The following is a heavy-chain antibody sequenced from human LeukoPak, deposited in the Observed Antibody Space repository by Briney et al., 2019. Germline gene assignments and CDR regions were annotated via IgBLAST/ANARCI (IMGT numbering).Heavy chain of an antibody. CDR1: GFTFSSYS. CDR3: ARDRHNPDSYSSSPFYFDY. V-gene: IGHV3-21*01. D-gene: IGHD6-6*01. Sequence: GGSLRLSCAASGFTFSSYSMNWVRQAPGKGLEWVSSISSSRSYIYYADSVKGRFTISRDNTKNSLYLQMNSLRDEDTAVYYCARDRHNPDSYSSSPFYFDYWGQGTLVTVSS. CDR2: ISSSRSYI. J-gene: IGHJ4*02.